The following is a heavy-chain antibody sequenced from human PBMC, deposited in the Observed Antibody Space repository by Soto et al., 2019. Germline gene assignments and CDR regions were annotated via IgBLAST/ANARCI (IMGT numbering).Heavy chain of an antibody. CDR2: ISHSGTV. CDR3: ARDYDGFDY. J-gene: IGHJ4*02. D-gene: IGHD3-16*01. Sequence: SETLSLTCDVSSVSITSSNWWTWVRQPPGKGLEWLGKISHSGTVNYNATLRSRVTISVDKPKNQLSLKLMSVTAADTAVYYCARDYDGFDYWGPGSLVTVSS. V-gene: IGHV4-4*02. CDR1: SVSITSSNW.